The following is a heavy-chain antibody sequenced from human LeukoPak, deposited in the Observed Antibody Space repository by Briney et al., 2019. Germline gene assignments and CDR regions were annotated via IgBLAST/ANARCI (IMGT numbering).Heavy chain of an antibody. V-gene: IGHV4-59*01. D-gene: IGHD3-10*01. CDR1: GGSISSYY. Sequence: SETLSLTCTVSGGSISSYYWSWIRQPPGKGLEWIGYIYYSGSTNYNPSLKSRVTISVDTSKNQFSLKLSSVTAADTAVYYCARAFMVRGAEHPSFDYWGQGTLGTVSS. CDR3: ARAFMVRGAEHPSFDY. J-gene: IGHJ4*02. CDR2: IYYSGST.